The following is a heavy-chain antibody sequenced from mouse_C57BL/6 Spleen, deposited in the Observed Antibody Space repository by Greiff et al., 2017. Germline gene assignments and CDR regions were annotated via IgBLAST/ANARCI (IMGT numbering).Heavy chain of an antibody. CDR2: IDPSDSYT. D-gene: IGHD1-1*01. J-gene: IGHJ2*01. CDR3: ARGDYYYGSSY. Sequence: VQLQQPGAELVMPGASVKLSCKASGYTFTSYWMHWVKQRPGQGLEWIGEIDPSDSYTNSNQKFKGKSTLTVDKSSSTAYMQLSSLTSEDSAVYYCARGDYYYGSSYWGQGTTLTVSS. CDR1: GYTFTSYW. V-gene: IGHV1-69*01.